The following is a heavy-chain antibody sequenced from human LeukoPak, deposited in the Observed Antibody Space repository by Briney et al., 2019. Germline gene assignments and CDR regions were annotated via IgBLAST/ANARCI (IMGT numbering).Heavy chain of an antibody. Sequence: PGGSLRLSCAASGFTFSSYGMHWVRQAPGKGLEWVAFIRYDGSNKYYADSVKGRFTISRDNSKNTLYLQMNSLRAEDTAVYYCAKDGNYYNYFDYWGQGTLVTVSS. V-gene: IGHV3-30*02. CDR1: GFTFSSYG. D-gene: IGHD1-26*01. CDR3: AKDGNYYNYFDY. J-gene: IGHJ4*02. CDR2: IRYDGSNK.